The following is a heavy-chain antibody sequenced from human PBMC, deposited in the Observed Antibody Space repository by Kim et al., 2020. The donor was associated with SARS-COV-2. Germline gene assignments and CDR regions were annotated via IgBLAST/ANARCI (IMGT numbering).Heavy chain of an antibody. CDR3: ARLRYYDSSGYFPLSWFDP. CDR2: IYPGDSDT. V-gene: IGHV5-51*01. Sequence: GESLKISCKGSGYSFTSYWIGWVRQMPGKGLEWMGIIYPGDSDTRYSPSFQGQVTISADKSISTAYLQWSSLKASDTAMYYCARLRYYDSSGYFPLSWFDPWGQGTLVTVSS. CDR1: GYSFTSYW. J-gene: IGHJ5*02. D-gene: IGHD3-22*01.